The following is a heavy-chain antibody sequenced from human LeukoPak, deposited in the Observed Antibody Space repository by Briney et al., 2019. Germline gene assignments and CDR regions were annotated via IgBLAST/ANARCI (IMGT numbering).Heavy chain of an antibody. D-gene: IGHD2-15*01. CDR3: AKAGGGNCFSSLDF. CDR2: ICGSGTNT. CDR1: GFSFSSYA. V-gene: IGHV3-23*01. Sequence: GGPLRLSCAASGFSFSSYAMSWVRQAPGRGLEWVSAICGSGTNTYYADSVKGRFTISRDNSKNTLDLQMNSLRAEDTAVYYCAKAGGGNCFSSLDFWGQGTLVTASS. J-gene: IGHJ4*02.